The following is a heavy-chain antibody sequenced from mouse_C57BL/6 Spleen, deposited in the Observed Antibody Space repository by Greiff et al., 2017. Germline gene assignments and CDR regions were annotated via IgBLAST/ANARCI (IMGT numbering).Heavy chain of an antibody. V-gene: IGHV1-61*01. CDR2: IYPSDSET. CDR3: AGSTSPFAY. D-gene: IGHD5-1*01. J-gene: IGHJ3*01. Sequence: QVQLQQPGAELVRPGSSVKLSCKASGYTFTSYWMAWVKQRPGQGLEWIGNIYPSDSETHYNQKFKDKATLTVDKSSSTAYLQLSSLTSEDSAVYYCAGSTSPFAYWGQGTLGTVSA. CDR1: GYTFTSYW.